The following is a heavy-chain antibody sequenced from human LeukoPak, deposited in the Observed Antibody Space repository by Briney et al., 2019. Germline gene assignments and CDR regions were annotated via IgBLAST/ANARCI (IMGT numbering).Heavy chain of an antibody. CDR3: AKSAYYDSSGLNWFDP. CDR1: GFTFSSYG. J-gene: IGHJ5*02. CDR2: ISYDGSNK. V-gene: IGHV3-30*18. D-gene: IGHD3-22*01. Sequence: GGSLRLSCAASGFTFSSYGMHWVRRAPGKGPEWVAVISYDGSNKYYADSVKGRFTISRDNSKNTLYLQMNSLRAEDTAVYYCAKSAYYDSSGLNWFDPWGQGTLVTVSS.